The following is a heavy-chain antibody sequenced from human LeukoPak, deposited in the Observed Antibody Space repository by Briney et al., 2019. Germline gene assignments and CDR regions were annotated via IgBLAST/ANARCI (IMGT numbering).Heavy chain of an antibody. D-gene: IGHD3-22*01. V-gene: IGHV3-23*01. J-gene: IGHJ4*02. Sequence: GGSLRLSCAASGFTFSSYAMSWVRQAPGKGLEWVSAISGSGGSTYYADSVKGRFTISRGNSKNTLYLQMNSLRAEDTAVYYCAKDNGDSSGYYLSPFDYWGQGTLVTVSS. CDR2: ISGSGGST. CDR3: AKDNGDSSGYYLSPFDY. CDR1: GFTFSSYA.